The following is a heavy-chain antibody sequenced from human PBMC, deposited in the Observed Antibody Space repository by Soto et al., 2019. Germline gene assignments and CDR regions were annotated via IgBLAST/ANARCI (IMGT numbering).Heavy chain of an antibody. Sequence: QVQLVQSGAEVKKPGSSVKVSCKASGGTFSSYAISWVRQAPGQGLEWMGGIIPIFGTANYAQKFQGRVTITADESTSTAYMGLSSLRSEDTAVYYCAAGPLDGYCSGGSCYGAFDIWGQGTMVTVSS. CDR2: IIPIFGTA. D-gene: IGHD2-15*01. CDR3: AAGPLDGYCSGGSCYGAFDI. V-gene: IGHV1-69*01. CDR1: GGTFSSYA. J-gene: IGHJ3*02.